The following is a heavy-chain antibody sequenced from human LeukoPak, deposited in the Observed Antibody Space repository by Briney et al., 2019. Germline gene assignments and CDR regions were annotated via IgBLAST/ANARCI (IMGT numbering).Heavy chain of an antibody. V-gene: IGHV1-2*02. CDR1: GYTFTGYY. CDR3: ARESGGYSYGSFDY. Sequence: ASVKVSCKASGYTFTGYYMHWVRQAPGQGLEWMGWINPNSGGTNYAQKFQGRVTMTRDTSISTAYMELSRLRSEDTAVYYCARESGGYSYGSFDYWGQGTLVTVSS. J-gene: IGHJ4*02. D-gene: IGHD5-18*01. CDR2: INPNSGGT.